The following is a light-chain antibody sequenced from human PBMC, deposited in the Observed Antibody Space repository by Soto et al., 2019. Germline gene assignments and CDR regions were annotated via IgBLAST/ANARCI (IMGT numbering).Light chain of an antibody. V-gene: IGKV3-20*01. CDR3: QQYGRSGT. Sequence: LTQPPRSLALPQAERASTYCMASQSVSNNYLAWYQQKPGQAPRLLIYGASNRATGIPDRFSGSGSGTDFTLTSSRLEPEDFAVYYCQQYGRSGTFGQGTKVDIK. J-gene: IGKJ1*01. CDR2: GAS. CDR1: QSVSNNY.